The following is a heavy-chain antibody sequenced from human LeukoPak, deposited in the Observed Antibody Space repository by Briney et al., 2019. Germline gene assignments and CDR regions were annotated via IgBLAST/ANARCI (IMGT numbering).Heavy chain of an antibody. CDR2: INHSGST. D-gene: IGHD2-15*01. V-gene: IGHV4-34*01. J-gene: IGHJ4*02. Sequence: SETLSLTCAVYGGSFSGYCWSWIRQPPGKGLEWIGEINHSGSTNYNPSLKSRVTISVDTSKNQFSLKLSSVTAADTAVYYCARGRSDCSGGSCYSKGDYWGQGTLVTVSS. CDR1: GGSFSGYC. CDR3: ARGRSDCSGGSCYSKGDY.